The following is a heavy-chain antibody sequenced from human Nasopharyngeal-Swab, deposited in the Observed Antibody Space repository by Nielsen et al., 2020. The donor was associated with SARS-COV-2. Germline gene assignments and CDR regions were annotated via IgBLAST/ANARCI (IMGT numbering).Heavy chain of an antibody. D-gene: IGHD3-3*01. J-gene: IGHJ6*02. Sequence: VRQAPATGPEWVAVIYSGGSTYYADSVKGRFTISRDNSKNTLYLQMNSLRAEDTAVYYCARDQGYYDFWSGYPGGMDVWGQGTTVTVSS. CDR2: IYSGGST. V-gene: IGHV3-53*01. CDR3: ARDQGYYDFWSGYPGGMDV.